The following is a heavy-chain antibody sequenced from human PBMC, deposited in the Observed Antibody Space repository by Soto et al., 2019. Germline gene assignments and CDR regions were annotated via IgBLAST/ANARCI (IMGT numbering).Heavy chain of an antibody. J-gene: IGHJ4*02. D-gene: IGHD6-19*01. Sequence: PGKGLEWMGIIYPGDSDTRYSPSFQGQVTISADKSISTAYLQWSSLKASDTAMYYCARLEDSSGWYFGFWGQGPLVTVSS. V-gene: IGHV5-51*01. CDR3: ARLEDSSGWYFGF. CDR2: IYPGDSDT.